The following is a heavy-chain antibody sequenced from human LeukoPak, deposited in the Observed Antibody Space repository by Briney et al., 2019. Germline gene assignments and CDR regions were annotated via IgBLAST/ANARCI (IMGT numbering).Heavy chain of an antibody. CDR3: SVKESIAVAGRCSHAGY. CDR2: INGSGGST. J-gene: IGHJ4*02. V-gene: IGHV3-23*01. Sequence: GGSLRLSCAASGFSLSSYAMSWVRQAPGKGLEWVSGINGSGGSTYYAYSVKGRFTISRDNSQKTLYLQMNTLRAAGTAVYYYSVKESIAVAGRCSHAGYWGQGTLVTVSS. CDR1: GFSLSSYA. D-gene: IGHD6-19*01.